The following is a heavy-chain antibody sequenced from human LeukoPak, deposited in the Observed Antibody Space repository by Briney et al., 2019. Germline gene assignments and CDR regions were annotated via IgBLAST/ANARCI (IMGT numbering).Heavy chain of an antibody. D-gene: IGHD3-10*01. V-gene: IGHV4-59*12. CDR1: GGSISSYY. Sequence: SETLSLTCTVSGGSISSYYWSWIRQPPGKGLEWIGYIYYSGSTNYNPSLKSRVTISVDTSKKQFSLRLSSVTAADTAVYYCARDPSSFGGRFDPWGQGTLVAVSS. J-gene: IGHJ5*02. CDR3: ARDPSSFGGRFDP. CDR2: IYYSGST.